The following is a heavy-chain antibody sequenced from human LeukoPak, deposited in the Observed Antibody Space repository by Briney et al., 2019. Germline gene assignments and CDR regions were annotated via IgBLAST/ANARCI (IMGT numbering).Heavy chain of an antibody. CDR2: ISYDGTNK. V-gene: IGHV3-30*02. Sequence: GGSLRLSCAASGFTFSSYGMHWVRQAPGKGLEWVAFISYDGTNKFYTDSVKGRFTMSRVNSKSMLYLEMNSLRVEDTAVYYCAKVDYSSSYSWGQGIQVTVSS. CDR1: GFTFSSYG. CDR3: AKVDYSSSYS. D-gene: IGHD6-6*01. J-gene: IGHJ4*02.